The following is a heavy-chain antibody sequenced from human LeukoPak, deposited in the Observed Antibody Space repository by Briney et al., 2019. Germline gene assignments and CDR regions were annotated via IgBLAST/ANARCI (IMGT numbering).Heavy chain of an antibody. Sequence: PGGSLRLSCAASGFTFSTYWMHRVRQAPGKGLVWVSHINSDGSTTTYADSVKGRFTISRDNAKNTLYLQMNSLRAEDTAVYYCARGTGLHDYWGQGTLVTVSS. CDR1: GFTFSTYW. D-gene: IGHD2-8*02. CDR3: ARGTGLHDY. J-gene: IGHJ4*02. V-gene: IGHV3-74*01. CDR2: INSDGSTT.